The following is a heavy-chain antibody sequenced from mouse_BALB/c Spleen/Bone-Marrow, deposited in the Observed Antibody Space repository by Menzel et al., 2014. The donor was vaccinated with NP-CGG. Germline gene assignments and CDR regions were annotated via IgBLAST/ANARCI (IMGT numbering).Heavy chain of an antibody. J-gene: IGHJ4*01. CDR1: GYTFSSYW. D-gene: IGHD4-1*01. CDR2: ILPGSGNI. V-gene: IGHV1-9*01. CDR3: ARGDWDFAMDY. Sequence: VQLQQSGAEWMKPEASVKISCKATGYTFSSYWIEWVKQRPGHGLEWIGEILPGSGNIYFNEKFKGRATFTADTSSTTAYMQLSSLASEDSAVYYCARGDWDFAMDYWVQGTSGTVSS.